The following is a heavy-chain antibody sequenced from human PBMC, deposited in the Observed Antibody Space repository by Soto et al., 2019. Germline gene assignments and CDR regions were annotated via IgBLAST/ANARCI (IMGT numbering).Heavy chain of an antibody. V-gene: IGHV1-18*01. Sequence: QVQLVQSGAEVKKPGASVKVSCKASGYTFTSYGISWVRQAPGQGLEWMGWISAYNGNTNYAQKLQGRATMTPDASTSTAYKELRSLRSDDTAVYYCARGSGIVVVPAAMTLDYWGQGTLVTVSS. D-gene: IGHD2-2*01. CDR3: ARGSGIVVVPAAMTLDY. CDR1: GYTFTSYG. J-gene: IGHJ4*02. CDR2: ISAYNGNT.